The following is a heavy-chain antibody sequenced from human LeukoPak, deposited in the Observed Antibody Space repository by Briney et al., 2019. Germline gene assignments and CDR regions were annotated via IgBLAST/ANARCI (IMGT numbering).Heavy chain of an antibody. J-gene: IGHJ4*02. CDR1: GCSLSGYW. V-gene: IGHV3-7*01. CDR3: ARGGYSFDY. D-gene: IGHD5-12*01. CDR2: LHADGSEK. Sequence: GGALKLSCVGSGCSLSGYWMSWVRQAPGKGLEWVARLHADGSEKYYVGAVKGRFTISGDNAKNSLYLQMNSLRVDDTAVYYCARGGYSFDYLGQGTLVTVSS.